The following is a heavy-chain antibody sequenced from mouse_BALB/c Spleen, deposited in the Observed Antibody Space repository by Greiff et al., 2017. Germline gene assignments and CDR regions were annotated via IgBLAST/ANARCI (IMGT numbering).Heavy chain of an antibody. CDR3: GRIYYGNFYYAMDY. J-gene: IGHJ4*01. CDR1: GYSFTGYF. Sequence: VQLKESGPELVKPGASVKISCKASGYSFTGYFMNWVKQSHGKSLEWIGRINPYNGDTFYNQKFKGKATLTVDKSSSTAHMELLSLTSEDSAVYYCGRIYYGNFYYAMDYWGQGTSVTVAS. CDR2: INPYNGDT. D-gene: IGHD2-1*01. V-gene: IGHV1-37*01.